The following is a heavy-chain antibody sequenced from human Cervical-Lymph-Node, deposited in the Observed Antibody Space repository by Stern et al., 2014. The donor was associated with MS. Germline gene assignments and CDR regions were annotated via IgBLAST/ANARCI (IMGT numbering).Heavy chain of an antibody. V-gene: IGHV1-3*04. J-gene: IGHJ5*01. Sequence: VQLVESGAEVKKPGASVKVSCKASGHTFAVHWVRQAPGQRLEWMGMIITGNGDTNYSQKCQGRVTITRDTFASTAYMELRSLRSEDTAVYYCTSLSGPLDSWGQGTLVTVSS. CDR2: IITGNGDT. CDR1: GHTFA. CDR3: TSLSGPLDS. D-gene: IGHD3-10*01.